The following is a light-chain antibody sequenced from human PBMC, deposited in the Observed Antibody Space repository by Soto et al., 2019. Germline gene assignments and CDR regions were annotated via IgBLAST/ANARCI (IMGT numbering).Light chain of an antibody. Sequence: QSVLTQPPSVSAAPGQKVTISCSGSSSNIGNNYVSWYQQLPGTAPKLLIYENNKRPSGIPDRFSGSKSGTPATLGITGLQTGDEADYYCGTWDSSLSAGQGVFGTGTKVTVL. CDR3: GTWDSSLSAGQGV. V-gene: IGLV1-51*02. CDR1: SSNIGNNY. J-gene: IGLJ1*01. CDR2: ENN.